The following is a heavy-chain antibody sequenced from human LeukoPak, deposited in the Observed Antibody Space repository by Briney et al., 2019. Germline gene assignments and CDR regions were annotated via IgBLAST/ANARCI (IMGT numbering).Heavy chain of an antibody. J-gene: IGHJ5*02. D-gene: IGHD2-2*01. CDR1: GGSISSSSYY. CDR2: IYYSGST. V-gene: IGHV4-39*07. CDR3: ARDPRYCSSTSCGP. Sequence: SETLSLTCTVSGGSISSSSYYWGWIRPPPGMGLEWIVSIYYSGSTYYNPSLKSRVTISVDTTKNQFSLKLSSVTAADTAVYYCARDPRYCSSTSCGPWGQGTLVTVSS.